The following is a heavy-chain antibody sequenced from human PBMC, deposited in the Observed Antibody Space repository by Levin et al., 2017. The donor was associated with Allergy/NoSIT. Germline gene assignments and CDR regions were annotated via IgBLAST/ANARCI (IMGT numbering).Heavy chain of an antibody. CDR1: GVTYSPYT. D-gene: IGHD2-15*01. V-gene: IGHV1-69*06. CDR3: ATNTSSGGWFDP. Sequence: KISCKASGVTYSPYTINWVRQAPGRGLEWMGGIIPIFGAAHNTQRFKGRVTLTADKSTHTAYMELSGLRSEDTAVYYCATNTSSGGWFDPWGQGTLVTVSS. J-gene: IGHJ5*02. CDR2: IIPIFGAA.